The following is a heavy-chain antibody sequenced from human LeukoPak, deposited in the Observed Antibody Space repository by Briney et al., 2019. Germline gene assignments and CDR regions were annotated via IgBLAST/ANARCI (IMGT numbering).Heavy chain of an antibody. Sequence: PGGSLRLSCAASGFTFDDYAMHWVRQVPGKGLEWVSLISWDGGSTYYADSVKGRFTISRDNSKNSLYLQMNSLRAEDTAFYYCAKDLGATGGYGIMDVWGKGTTVTVSS. D-gene: IGHD1-26*01. CDR1: GFTFDDYA. CDR2: ISWDGGST. CDR3: AKDLGATGGYGIMDV. V-gene: IGHV3-43D*03. J-gene: IGHJ6*03.